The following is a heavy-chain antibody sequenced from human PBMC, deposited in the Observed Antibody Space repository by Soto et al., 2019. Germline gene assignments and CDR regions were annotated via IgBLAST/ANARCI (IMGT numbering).Heavy chain of an antibody. CDR1: GFSLSTSGVG. CDR3: AHSRCGGDCLQSYSSHYYYGMDV. V-gene: IGHV2-5*02. CDR2: IYWDNVK. J-gene: IGHJ6*02. Sequence: QITLKESGPTLVKPTQTLTLTCTFSGFSLSTSGVGVGWIRQPPGKALEWLALIYWDNVKRYSPSLKSRLTINKAPSKTQVVLTMTNMDPVDTATYYCAHSRCGGDCLQSYSSHYYYGMDVWGQGTTVTVSS. D-gene: IGHD2-21*02.